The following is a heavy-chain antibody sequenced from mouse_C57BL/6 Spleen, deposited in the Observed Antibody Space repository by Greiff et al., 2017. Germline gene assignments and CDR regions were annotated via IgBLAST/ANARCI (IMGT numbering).Heavy chain of an antibody. Sequence: EVKLVESGGGLVQPGGSLKLSCAASGFTFSDYGMAWVRQAPRKGPAWVAFISNLAYSIYYADTVTGRFTISRENAKNTLYLEMSSLRSEDTAMYYCAREGFYDGPYYAMDYWGQGTSVTVSS. CDR2: ISNLAYSI. D-gene: IGHD2-3*01. V-gene: IGHV5-15*04. CDR3: AREGFYDGPYYAMDY. CDR1: GFTFSDYG. J-gene: IGHJ4*01.